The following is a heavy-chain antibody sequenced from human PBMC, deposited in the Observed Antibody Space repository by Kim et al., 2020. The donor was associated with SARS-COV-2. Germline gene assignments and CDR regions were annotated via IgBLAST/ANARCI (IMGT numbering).Heavy chain of an antibody. CDR3: AKDRGYSYGLSPWFDP. Sequence: GGSLRLSCAASGFTFGDYAMHWVRQAPGKGLEWVSGISWNSGSIGYADSVKGRFTISRDNAKNSLYLQMNSLRAEDTALYYCAKDRGYSYGLSPWFDPWGQGTLVTVSS. CDR1: GFTFGDYA. CDR2: ISWNSGSI. J-gene: IGHJ5*02. D-gene: IGHD5-18*01. V-gene: IGHV3-9*01.